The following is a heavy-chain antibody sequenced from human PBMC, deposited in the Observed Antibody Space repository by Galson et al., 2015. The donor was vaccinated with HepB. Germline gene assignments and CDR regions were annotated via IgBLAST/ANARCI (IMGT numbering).Heavy chain of an antibody. CDR2: INAGNGNT. CDR1: GYTFTSYA. CDR3: ARAARPGTTYYYGSGSYYGIYGMDV. J-gene: IGHJ6*02. D-gene: IGHD3-10*01. V-gene: IGHV1-3*01. Sequence: SVKVSCKASGYTFTSYAMHWVRQAPGQRLEWMGWINAGNGNTKYSQKFQGRVTITRDTSASTAYMELSSLRSEDTAVYYCARAARPGTTYYYGSGSYYGIYGMDVWGQGTTVTVSS.